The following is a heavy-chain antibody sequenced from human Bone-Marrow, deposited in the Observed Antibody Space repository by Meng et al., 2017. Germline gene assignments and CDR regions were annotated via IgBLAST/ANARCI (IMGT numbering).Heavy chain of an antibody. Sequence: SETLSLTCTVSGGSVSSGSYYWSWIRQPPGKGLEWIGYIYYSGSTNYNPSLKSRVTISVDTSKNQFTLKLSPVTAADTAVYYCARDLAGTGTRYYYYGMDVWGQGTTVTVSS. CDR1: GGSVSSGSYY. D-gene: IGHD6-19*01. V-gene: IGHV4-61*01. CDR2: IYYSGST. CDR3: ARDLAGTGTRYYYYGMDV. J-gene: IGHJ6*02.